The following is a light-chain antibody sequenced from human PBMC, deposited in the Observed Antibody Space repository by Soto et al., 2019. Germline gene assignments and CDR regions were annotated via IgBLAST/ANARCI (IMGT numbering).Light chain of an antibody. CDR1: NIGGKT. V-gene: IGLV3-21*02. CDR3: QVWDSRRDQPV. Sequence: SYELTQAPSLSVAPGQTAKIVCGGDNIGGKTAHWYQQRPGQAPVMVVHDNTGRPSRIPDRFSGSTSGNTATLTISGVEAGDEADYYCQVWDSRRDQPVFGGGTQLTVL. J-gene: IGLJ3*02. CDR2: DNT.